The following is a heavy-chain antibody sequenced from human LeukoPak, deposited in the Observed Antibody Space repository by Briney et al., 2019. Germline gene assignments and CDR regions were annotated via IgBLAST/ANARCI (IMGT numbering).Heavy chain of an antibody. D-gene: IGHD2/OR15-2a*01. CDR1: GFTFSSYP. Sequence: GGSLRPSCSASGFTFSSYPMHWVRQAPGKGLEYVSAISREGGTTYYGDSVKARFTISRDNSKNTLYLQMRSLRLEDTAVYYCVREIAFYDYWGQGTLVTVSS. CDR2: ISREGGTT. J-gene: IGHJ4*02. CDR3: VREIAFYDY. V-gene: IGHV3-64D*06.